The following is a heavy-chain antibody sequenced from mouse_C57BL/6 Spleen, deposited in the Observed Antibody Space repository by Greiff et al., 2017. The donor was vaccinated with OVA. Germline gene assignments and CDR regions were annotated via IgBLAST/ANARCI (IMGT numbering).Heavy chain of an antibody. CDR2: INPSSGYT. CDR3: ARTITTVAGNYFDY. CDR1: GYTFTSYT. V-gene: IGHV1-4*01. D-gene: IGHD1-1*01. J-gene: IGHJ2*01. Sequence: VQLQQSGAELARPGASVKMSCKASGYTFTSYTMHWVKQRPGQGLEWIGYINPSSGYTKYNQKFKDKATLTADKSSSTAYMQLSSLTSEDSAVYYCARTITTVAGNYFDYWGQGTTLTVSS.